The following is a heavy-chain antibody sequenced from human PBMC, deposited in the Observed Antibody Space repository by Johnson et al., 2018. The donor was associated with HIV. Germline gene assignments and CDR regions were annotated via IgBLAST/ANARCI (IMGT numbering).Heavy chain of an antibody. CDR2: ISWTRDTI. CDR3: AKEITRYSSSWDDAFDI. D-gene: IGHD6-13*01. Sequence: VQLVESGGGLVQPGRSLRLSCAASGFSFDDYAIHWVRQAPGKGLEWVSGISWTRDTIGYGDSAKGRFTVSRDNAKNSLYLQMNSLRAEDTALYYCAKEITRYSSSWDDAFDIWGQGTMVTVSS. CDR1: GFSFDDYA. V-gene: IGHV3-9*01. J-gene: IGHJ3*02.